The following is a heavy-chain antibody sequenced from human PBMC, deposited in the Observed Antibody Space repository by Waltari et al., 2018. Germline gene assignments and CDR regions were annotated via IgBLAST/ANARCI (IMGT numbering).Heavy chain of an antibody. V-gene: IGHV4-38-2*02. CDR2: IYHSGTT. CDR3: ARDGGGVTSNWDY. Sequence: QVQLQESGPGLVKPSETLSLTCTVSGYSISSGYYWGWIRQPPGKGLEWIGNIYHSGTTYYNPSLKSRVTISVDTSKNQFSLKLSSVTAADTAVYYCARDGGGVTSNWDYWGQGTLVTVSS. CDR1: GYSISSGYY. D-gene: IGHD6-13*01. J-gene: IGHJ4*02.